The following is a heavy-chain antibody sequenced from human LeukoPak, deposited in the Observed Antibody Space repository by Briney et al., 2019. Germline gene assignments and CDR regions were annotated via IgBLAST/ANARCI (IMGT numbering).Heavy chain of an antibody. CDR1: GFTFGDYA. D-gene: IGHD6-13*01. CDR3: ARGGYYFDS. V-gene: IGHV3-20*04. J-gene: IGHJ4*02. CDR2: INWNGGST. Sequence: GGSLRLSCTASGFTFGDYAMIWFRQAPGKGLEWVSAINWNGGSTGYADSVKGRFTISRDNAKNSLYLQMNSLRAEDTALYYCARGGYYFDSWGQGTLVTVSS.